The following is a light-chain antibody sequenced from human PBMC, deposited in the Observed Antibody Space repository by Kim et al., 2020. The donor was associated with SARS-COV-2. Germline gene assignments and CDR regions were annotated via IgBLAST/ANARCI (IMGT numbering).Light chain of an antibody. J-gene: IGLJ3*02. V-gene: IGLV3-21*04. CDR2: YDS. CDR1: NIVSKS. CDR3: QVWDSSSDHRV. Sequence: APGKTAMMTCGGNNIVSKSVPWYQQEPGQAPVLVIYYDSDRPSGIPERFSGSNSGNTATLTISRVEAGDEADYYCQVWDSSSDHRVFGGGTQLTVL.